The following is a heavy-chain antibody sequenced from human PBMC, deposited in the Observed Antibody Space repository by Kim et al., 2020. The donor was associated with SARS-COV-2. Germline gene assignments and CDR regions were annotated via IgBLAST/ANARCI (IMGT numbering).Heavy chain of an antibody. CDR1: GYIFSIYG. Sequence: ASVKVSCKTSGYIFSIYGFSWVRQAPGQGLEWMGWINTKDGDTKYVQKFQDRVTMTTDSSTSTAYMELRSLKFDDTAAYYCVRGTLGEVTDYWGQGTVVT. D-gene: IGHD3-16*01. CDR3: VRGTLGEVTDY. J-gene: IGHJ4*02. CDR2: INTKDGDT. V-gene: IGHV1-18*01.